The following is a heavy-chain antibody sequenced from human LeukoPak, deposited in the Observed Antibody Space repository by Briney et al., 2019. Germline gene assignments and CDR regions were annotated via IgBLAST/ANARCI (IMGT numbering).Heavy chain of an antibody. CDR3: ARVRKGIAAAGNLNWFDP. CDR1: GYTFTGYY. Sequence: ASVKVSCKASGYTFTGYYMHGVRQAPGQGLEWMGWINPNSGGTNYAQKFKGRVTMTRDTSISTAYMELSRLRSDDTAVYYCARVRKGIAAAGNLNWFDPWGQGTLVTVSS. D-gene: IGHD6-13*01. V-gene: IGHV1-2*02. J-gene: IGHJ5*02. CDR2: INPNSGGT.